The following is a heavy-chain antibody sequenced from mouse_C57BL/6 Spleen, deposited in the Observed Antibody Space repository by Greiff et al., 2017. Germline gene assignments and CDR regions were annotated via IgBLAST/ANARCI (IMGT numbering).Heavy chain of an antibody. J-gene: IGHJ4*01. D-gene: IGHD2-3*01. CDR2: IYPGSGNT. Sequence: QVQLQQSGAELVRPGASVKLSCKASGYTFTDYYINWVKQRPGQGLEWIARIYPGSGNTYYNEKFKGKATLTAEKSSSTAYMQLSSLTSEDSAVYFCARDGYYVLYYAMDYWGQGTSVTVSS. V-gene: IGHV1-76*01. CDR3: ARDGYYVLYYAMDY. CDR1: GYTFTDYY.